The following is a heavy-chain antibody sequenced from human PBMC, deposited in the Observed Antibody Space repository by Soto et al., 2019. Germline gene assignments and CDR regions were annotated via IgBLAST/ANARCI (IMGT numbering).Heavy chain of an antibody. D-gene: IGHD1-1*01. Sequence: QVRLQEWGPGLVKPSQTLSLKCSVSGGSITTGGRYWSWIRQLPGKGLEWIGDIYYSGNNYYNASLKRSVTISVEAAKNQFSLKLSSVTAADTAVYYCAQALVFTGGDGFDIWGQGRLVTVSS. CDR1: GGSITTGGRY. CDR3: AQALVFTGGDGFDI. CDR2: IYYSGNN. J-gene: IGHJ3*02. V-gene: IGHV4-31*02.